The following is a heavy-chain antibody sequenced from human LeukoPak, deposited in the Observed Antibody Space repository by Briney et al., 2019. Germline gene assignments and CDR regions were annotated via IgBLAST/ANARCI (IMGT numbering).Heavy chain of an antibody. CDR3: ARGSNYENYFDY. CDR2: IYHTGST. D-gene: IGHD4-11*01. CDR1: GGSISSYY. J-gene: IGHJ4*02. Sequence: SETLSLTCTVSGGSISSYYWSWIRQPPGKGLEWIGYIYHTGSTNYNPSLKSRVTISLDRSKNQFSLRLTSVTAADTAVYFCARGSNYENYFDYRGQGTLVIVSS. V-gene: IGHV4-59*12.